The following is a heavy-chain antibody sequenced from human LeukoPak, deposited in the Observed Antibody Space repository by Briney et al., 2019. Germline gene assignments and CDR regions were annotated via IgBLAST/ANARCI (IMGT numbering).Heavy chain of an antibody. J-gene: IGHJ3*02. D-gene: IGHD2-2*01. CDR2: INAGNGNT. Sequence: ASVKVSCKASGYTFTIYAMHWVRQAPGQRLEWMGWINAGNGNTKYSQKFQGRVTITRDTSASTAYMELSSLRSEDTAVYYCARDWPGAVVPAAGGDAFDIWGQGTMVTVSS. V-gene: IGHV1-3*01. CDR3: ARDWPGAVVPAAGGDAFDI. CDR1: GYTFTIYA.